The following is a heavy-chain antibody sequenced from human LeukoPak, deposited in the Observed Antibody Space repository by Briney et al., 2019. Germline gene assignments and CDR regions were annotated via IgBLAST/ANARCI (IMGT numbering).Heavy chain of an antibody. V-gene: IGHV3-11*01. D-gene: IGHD3-10*01. J-gene: IGHJ4*02. CDR1: GFIFSGYW. Sequence: GGSLRLSCAASGFIFSGYWMSWIRQAPGKGLEWVSYISSSGSTIYYADSVKGRFTISRDNAKNSLYLQMNSLRAEDTAVYYCARDRYGSGSYIVPYYFDYWGQGTLVTVSS. CDR3: ARDRYGSGSYIVPYYFDY. CDR2: ISSSGSTI.